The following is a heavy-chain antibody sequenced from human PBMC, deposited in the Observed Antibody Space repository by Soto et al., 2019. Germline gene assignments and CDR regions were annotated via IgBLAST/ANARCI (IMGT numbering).Heavy chain of an antibody. CDR3: TRDSSYYGSGRGVLDY. CDR2: ISKDGST. Sequence: VHLVESGGDLVQPGGSLRLSCATSGFAVNNDYVSWVRQAPGKGLEWVSVISKDGSTVYADSVQGRFFVSRDATRNMVFLQMNSLRVEDTAVYHCTRDSSYYGSGRGVLDYWGQGTLVTVSS. V-gene: IGHV3-66*01. J-gene: IGHJ4*02. CDR1: GFAVNNDY. D-gene: IGHD3-10*01.